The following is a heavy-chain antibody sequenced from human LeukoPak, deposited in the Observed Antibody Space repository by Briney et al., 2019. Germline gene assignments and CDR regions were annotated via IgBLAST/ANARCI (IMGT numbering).Heavy chain of an antibody. CDR3: AKAGGYSYGSYYFDY. CDR1: GFTFSSYW. Sequence: GGSLRLSCAASGFTFSSYWMHWVRQAPGKGLVWVSRINTDGSSTSYADSVKGRFTISRDNAKNTLYLQMNSLRAEDTAVYYCAKAGGYSYGSYYFDYWGQGTLVTVSS. CDR2: INTDGSST. D-gene: IGHD5-18*01. J-gene: IGHJ4*02. V-gene: IGHV3-74*01.